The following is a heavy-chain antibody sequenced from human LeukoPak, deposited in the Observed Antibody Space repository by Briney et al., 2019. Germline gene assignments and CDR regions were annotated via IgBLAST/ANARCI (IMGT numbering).Heavy chain of an antibody. J-gene: IGHJ4*02. CDR1: GFTFSSDW. CDR2: IKQDGSEK. V-gene: IGHV3-7*03. D-gene: IGHD2-2*01. Sequence: GGSLRLSCAASGFTFSSDWMSWVRQAPGKGLEWVANIKQDGSEKYYVDSVKGRFTISRDNAKNSLYLQMNSLRAEDTAVYYCARGEYQLPGDSWGQGTLVTVSS. CDR3: ARGEYQLPGDS.